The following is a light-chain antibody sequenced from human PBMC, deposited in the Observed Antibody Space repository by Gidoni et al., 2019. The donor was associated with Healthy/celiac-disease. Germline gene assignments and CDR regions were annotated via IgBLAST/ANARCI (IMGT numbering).Light chain of an antibody. Sequence: DIVMTQSPDSLAVSLGERATINCKSRQSVLYSSNNKNYLAWYQQKPGQPPKLLIYWASTRESGVPDRFSGSGSGTDCTLNISSLQAEDVAVYYCQQYYSTRFTFGPGTKVDIK. CDR2: WAS. V-gene: IGKV4-1*01. J-gene: IGKJ3*01. CDR3: QQYYSTRFT. CDR1: QSVLYSSNNKNY.